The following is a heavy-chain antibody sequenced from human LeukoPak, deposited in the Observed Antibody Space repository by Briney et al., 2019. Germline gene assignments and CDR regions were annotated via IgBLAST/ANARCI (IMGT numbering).Heavy chain of an antibody. V-gene: IGHV3-23*01. CDR2: ISGSGGST. Sequence: PGGSLGLSCAASGFTFSSYAMSWVRQAPGKGLEWVSAISGSGGSTYYADSVKGRFTISRDNSKNTLYLQMNSLRAEDTAVYYCANSDTSSSGYFDYWGQGTLVTVSS. CDR1: GFTFSSYA. CDR3: ANSDTSSSGYFDY. J-gene: IGHJ4*02. D-gene: IGHD6-6*01.